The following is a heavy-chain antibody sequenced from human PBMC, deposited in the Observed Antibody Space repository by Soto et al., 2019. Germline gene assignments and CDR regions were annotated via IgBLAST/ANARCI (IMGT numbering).Heavy chain of an antibody. V-gene: IGHV4-59*01. J-gene: IGHJ4*02. CDR3: ARDRDYDDPNCDY. D-gene: IGHD4-17*01. CDR2: IYYSGST. CDR1: GGSISSYY. Sequence: SETLSLTCTVSGGSISSYYWSWIRQPPGKGLEWIGYIYYSGSTNYNPSLKSRVTISVDTSKNQFSLKLSSVTAADTAVYYCARDRDYDDPNCDYWGQGTLVTVSS.